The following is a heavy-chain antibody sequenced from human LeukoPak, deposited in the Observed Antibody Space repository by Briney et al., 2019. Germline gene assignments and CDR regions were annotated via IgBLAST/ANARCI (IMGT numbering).Heavy chain of an antibody. V-gene: IGHV3-23*01. CDR3: AKDYYDPPDY. D-gene: IGHD3-22*01. CDR2: IDNSGEST. CDR1: GFTLSSYA. J-gene: IGHJ4*02. Sequence: GGSLRVSCADSGFTLSSYAMSWVRQAPGKGLEWVSIIDNSGESTYYADSVKGRFTISRDNSKNILYLQMNSLRAEDTAVYYCAKDYYDPPDYWGQGTLVTVSS.